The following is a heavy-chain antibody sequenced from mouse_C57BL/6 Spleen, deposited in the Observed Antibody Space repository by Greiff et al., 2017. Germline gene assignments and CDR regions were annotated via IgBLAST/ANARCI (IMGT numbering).Heavy chain of an antibody. D-gene: IGHD1-1*01. Sequence: VQLQQSGAELARPGASVKMSCKASGYTFTSYTMHWVKQRPGQGLEWIGYINPSSGYTKYNQKFKDKATLTADKSSSTAYMQLSSLTSEDSAVYYCARERGFLFLSWDYWGQGTSVTVSS. CDR3: ARERGFLFLSWDY. V-gene: IGHV1-4*01. CDR1: GYTFTSYT. CDR2: INPSSGYT. J-gene: IGHJ4*01.